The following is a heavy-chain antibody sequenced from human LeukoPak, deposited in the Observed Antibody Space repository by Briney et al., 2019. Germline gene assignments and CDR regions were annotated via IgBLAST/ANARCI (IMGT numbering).Heavy chain of an antibody. J-gene: IGHJ5*02. CDR3: AKDLSLQSFGESYNWFDP. V-gene: IGHV3-23*01. D-gene: IGHD3-10*01. Sequence: PGGSLRLSCAASGFTFSSYAMSWVRQAPGKGLEWVSAISGSGGSTYYADSVKGRFTISRDNSKNTLYLQVNSLRAEDTAVYYCAKDLSLQSFGESYNWFDPWGQGTLVTVSS. CDR1: GFTFSSYA. CDR2: ISGSGGST.